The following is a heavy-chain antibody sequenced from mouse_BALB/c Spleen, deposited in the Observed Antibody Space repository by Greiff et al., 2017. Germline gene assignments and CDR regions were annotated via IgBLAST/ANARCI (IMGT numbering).Heavy chain of an antibody. CDR1: GFTFSSYA. Sequence: EVKLMESGGGLVKPGGSLKLSCAASGFTFSSYAMSWVRQTPEKRLEWVASISSGGSTYYPDSVKGRFTISRDNARNILYLQMNSLQTDDTAMYYCARDGGYYLDYWGQGTTLTVSS. CDR2: ISSGGST. J-gene: IGHJ2*01. CDR3: ARDGGYYLDY. V-gene: IGHV5-6-5*01. D-gene: IGHD1-1*02.